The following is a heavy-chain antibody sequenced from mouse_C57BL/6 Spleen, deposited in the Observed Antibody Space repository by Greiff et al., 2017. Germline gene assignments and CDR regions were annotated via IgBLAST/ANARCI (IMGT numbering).Heavy chain of an antibody. Sequence: EVKLQQSGTVLARPGASVKMSCKTSGYTFTSYWMHWVKQRPGQGLEWIGAIYPGNSDTSYNQKFKGKAKLTAVTSASTAYMELSSLTNEDSAVXYCTRSGVYDYDRRSWFAYWGQGTLVTVSA. CDR1: GYTFTSYW. D-gene: IGHD2-4*01. J-gene: IGHJ3*01. CDR3: TRSGVYDYDRRSWFAY. V-gene: IGHV1-5*01. CDR2: IYPGNSDT.